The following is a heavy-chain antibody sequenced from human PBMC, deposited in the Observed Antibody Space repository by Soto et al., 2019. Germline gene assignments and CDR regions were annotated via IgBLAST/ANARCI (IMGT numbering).Heavy chain of an antibody. D-gene: IGHD1-26*01. V-gene: IGHV3-23*01. CDR3: AKAGGIFSGSYFLFEN. J-gene: IGHJ4*02. CDR2: IIGSGANT. Sequence: GGSLRLSCAASGFTFSSYAMSWVRQAPGKGPEWVSTIIGSGANTYYADSVKGRITISRVNSENTLYLQMNSLRAEDTATYYCAKAGGIFSGSYFLFENWGLGTLVTAPQ. CDR1: GFTFSSYA.